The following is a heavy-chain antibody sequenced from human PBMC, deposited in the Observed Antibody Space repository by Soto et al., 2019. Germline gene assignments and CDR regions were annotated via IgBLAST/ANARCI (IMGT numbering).Heavy chain of an antibody. CDR2: IWYDGGNR. V-gene: IGHV3-33*01. CDR3: ARDRIYCSGSRCPPCVTSYYGMDI. Sequence: PGGSLRRSCAASGFTFSSYGMHWVRQAPGKGLEWGAVIWYDGGNRYYADSVKGRFTIFGDNCKNTLYVQVNSLIAEDNAVNYFARDRIYCSGSRCPPCVTSYYGMDIWSQGATVTIAS. D-gene: IGHD2-15*01. CDR1: GFTFSSYG. J-gene: IGHJ6*02.